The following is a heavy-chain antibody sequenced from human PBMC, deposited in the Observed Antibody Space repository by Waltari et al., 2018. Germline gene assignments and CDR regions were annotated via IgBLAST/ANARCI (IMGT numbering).Heavy chain of an antibody. CDR1: GYTLTELS. D-gene: IGHD6-13*01. CDR3: ATGHIAAAGTDY. V-gene: IGHV1-24*01. CDR2: FDPEDCET. Sequence: QVQLVQSGAEVKKPGASVKVSCKVSGYTLTELSMHWVRQAPGKGLEWMGGFDPEDCETMYEQKFQGRVTMTEDTSTDTAYMELSSLRSEDTAVYYCATGHIAAAGTDYWGQGTLVTVSS. J-gene: IGHJ4*02.